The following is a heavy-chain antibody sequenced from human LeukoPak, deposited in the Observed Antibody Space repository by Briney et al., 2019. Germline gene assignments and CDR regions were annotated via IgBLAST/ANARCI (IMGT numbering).Heavy chain of an antibody. CDR2: IYRGDIT. CDR3: ARVGSSPVTGTVADY. Sequence: PGGSLRLSCAASGFTVSSNYMSWVRQAPGKGLEWVSVIYRGDITYYEDSVKGRFIISRNNSKNTVYHQMNCLRGEGTAVYYCARVGSSPVTGTVADYWGQGTLVTVSS. J-gene: IGHJ4*02. V-gene: IGHV3-53*01. CDR1: GFTVSSNY. D-gene: IGHD6-19*01.